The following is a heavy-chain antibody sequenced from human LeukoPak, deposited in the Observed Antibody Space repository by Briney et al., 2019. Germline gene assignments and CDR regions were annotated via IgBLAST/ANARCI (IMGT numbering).Heavy chain of an antibody. CDR3: AKDIRACC. Sequence: PGGSLRLSCAASGFTFSHFAMNWIRHAPGKGLEWVSFINYNGADTNYADSVKGRFTVSRDNSKNTLCLRMTSLRAEDTGTYYCAKDIRACCWGQGTQVTVSS. CDR2: INYNGADT. J-gene: IGHJ4*02. D-gene: IGHD3-3*02. CDR1: GFTFSHFA. V-gene: IGHV3-23*01.